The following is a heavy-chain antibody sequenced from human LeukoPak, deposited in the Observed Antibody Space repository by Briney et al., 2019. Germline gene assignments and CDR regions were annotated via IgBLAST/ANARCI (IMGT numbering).Heavy chain of an antibody. D-gene: IGHD3-3*01. CDR2: IHYSGST. Sequence: PSETLSLTCTVSGGSISSYYWSWIRQPPGKGLEWIGYIHYSGSTNYNPSLKNRVTMSVDTSKTQFSLKLRSVTAADTAVYYCARGLYDYYFDYWGQGTLVTVSS. V-gene: IGHV4-59*12. CDR3: ARGLYDYYFDY. CDR1: GGSISSYY. J-gene: IGHJ4*02.